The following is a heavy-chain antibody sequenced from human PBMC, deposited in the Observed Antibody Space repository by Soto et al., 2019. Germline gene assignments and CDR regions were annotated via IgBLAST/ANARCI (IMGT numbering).Heavy chain of an antibody. CDR2: IYYSGST. D-gene: IGHD3-16*01. V-gene: IGHV4-59*01. CDR1: GGSISSYY. CDR3: ARYDPKLGGFDP. Sequence: SETLSLTCTVSGGSISSYYWSWIRQPPGKGLEWIGYIYYSGSTNYNPSLKSRVTISVDTSKNQFSLKLSSVTAADTAVYYCARYDPKLGGFDPWGQGTLVTVSS. J-gene: IGHJ5*02.